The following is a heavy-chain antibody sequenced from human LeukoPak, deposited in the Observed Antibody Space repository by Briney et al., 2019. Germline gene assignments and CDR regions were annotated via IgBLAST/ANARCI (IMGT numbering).Heavy chain of an antibody. J-gene: IGHJ4*02. V-gene: IGHV4-59*12. Sequence: SETLSLTCTVSGGSIGSYYWSWIRQPPGKGLEWIGYLDYSGSTKYNPSLKSRVTISVDTSKNQFSLKLSSVTAADTAVYYCASRQIIAVAVAGFDYWGQGTLVTVSS. CDR1: GGSIGSYY. CDR3: ASRQIIAVAVAGFDY. D-gene: IGHD6-19*01. CDR2: LDYSGST.